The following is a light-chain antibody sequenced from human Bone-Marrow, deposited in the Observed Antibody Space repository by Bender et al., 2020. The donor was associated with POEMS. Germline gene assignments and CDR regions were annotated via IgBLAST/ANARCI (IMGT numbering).Light chain of an antibody. Sequence: QSALTQPPSASGSPGQSVTISCTGTSNDVGGYNYVSWYQQHPGKAPKLIIYEDTKRPSGVSNRFSASKSGNTASLTISGLQAEDEADYSCCSYAGLSAFVIFGGGTKVTVL. V-gene: IGLV2-23*01. CDR3: CSYAGLSAFVI. CDR1: SNDVGGYNY. CDR2: EDT. J-gene: IGLJ2*01.